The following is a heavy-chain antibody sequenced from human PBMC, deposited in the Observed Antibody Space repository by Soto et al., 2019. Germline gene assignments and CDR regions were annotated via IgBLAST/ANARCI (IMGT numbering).Heavy chain of an antibody. V-gene: IGHV1-69*13. Sequence: VASVKVSCKASGGTFSSYAISWVRQAPGQGLEWMGGIIPIFGTANYAQKFQGRVTITADESTSTAYVELSSLRSEDTAVYYCALPGSGSYYLPNNWFDPWGQGTLVTVSS. CDR2: IIPIFGTA. D-gene: IGHD3-10*01. J-gene: IGHJ5*02. CDR3: ALPGSGSYYLPNNWFDP. CDR1: GGTFSSYA.